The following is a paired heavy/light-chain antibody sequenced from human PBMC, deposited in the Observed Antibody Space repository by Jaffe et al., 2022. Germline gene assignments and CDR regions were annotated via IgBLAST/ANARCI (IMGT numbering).Light chain of an antibody. CDR3: QKYNSAPLSIT. Sequence: DIQMTQSPSSLSASVGDRVTITCRASQGISNYLAWYQQKPGKVPKLLIYAASTLQSGVPSRFSGSGSGTDFTLTISSLQPEDVATYYCQKYNSAPLSITFGQGTRLEIK. V-gene: IGKV1-27*01. CDR1: QGISNY. CDR2: AAS. J-gene: IGKJ5*01.
Heavy chain of an antibody. V-gene: IGHV4-38-2*01. Sequence: QVQLQESGPGLVKPSETLSLTCAVSGYSISSGYYWGWIRQPPGKGLEWIGSIYHSGSTYYNPSLKSRVTISVDTSKNQFSLKLSSVTAADTAVYYCARHMEHCSSTSCYVGGPDYWGQGTLVTVSS. CDR2: IYHSGST. CDR1: GYSISSGYY. D-gene: IGHD2-2*01. J-gene: IGHJ4*02. CDR3: ARHMEHCSSTSCYVGGPDY.